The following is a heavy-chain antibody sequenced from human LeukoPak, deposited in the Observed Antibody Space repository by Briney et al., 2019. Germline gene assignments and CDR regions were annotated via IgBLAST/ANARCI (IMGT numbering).Heavy chain of an antibody. J-gene: IGHJ3*02. D-gene: IGHD6-19*01. CDR2: IYTSGST. CDR3: ARDKGSGWYSDAFDI. CDR1: GGSISSYY. V-gene: IGHV4-4*07. Sequence: PSETLSLTCTVSGGSISSYYWSWIRQPAGKGLEWLGRIYTSGSTNYNPSLKSRVTMSVDTSKNQFSLKLSSVTAADTAVYYCARDKGSGWYSDAFDIWGQGTVVTVSS.